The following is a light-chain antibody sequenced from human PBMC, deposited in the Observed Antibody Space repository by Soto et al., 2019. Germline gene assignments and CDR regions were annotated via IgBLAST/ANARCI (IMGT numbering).Light chain of an antibody. Sequence: DIQMTQSPPFVSASVGDRVTISCRASQDAGSWLSWVHQKPGGAPNLLIFHTSRLQSGVPSRFAGRGSGTEFTLTISSMQPEDFGTYYCQHADGLRALTFGGGTTVEI. J-gene: IGKJ4*01. CDR1: QDAGSW. V-gene: IGKV1-12*01. CDR3: QHADGLRALT. CDR2: HTS.